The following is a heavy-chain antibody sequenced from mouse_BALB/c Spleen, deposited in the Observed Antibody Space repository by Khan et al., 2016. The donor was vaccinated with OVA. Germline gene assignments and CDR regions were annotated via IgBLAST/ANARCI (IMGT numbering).Heavy chain of an antibody. CDR1: GYTFTDYS. J-gene: IGHJ1*01. CDR3: GGRNHWYFDV. CDR2: INTETGEP. Sequence: LVESGPELKKPGETVKISCKASGYTFTDYSMHWVKQAPGKGLKWMGWINTETGEPKYADDFKGRLAFSLETCASTAYLQLNNLKNEDTSTYICGGRNHWYFDVWGAGTTVTVSS. V-gene: IGHV9-2-1*01.